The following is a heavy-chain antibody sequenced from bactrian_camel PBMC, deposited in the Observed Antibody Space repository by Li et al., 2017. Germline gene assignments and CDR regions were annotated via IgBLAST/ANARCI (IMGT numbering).Heavy chain of an antibody. CDR2: FDRGSKP. D-gene: IGHD2*01. Sequence: HVQLVESGGGSVQVGGSLRLSCVASDDTIGRYCMGWLRQIPDKEREGVAAFDRGSKPYYANSVRGRFTISQDTVKNTLDLQMNDLIVEDTAMYYCAAGRLPYKIHIVNAVRELDFRSWGQGTQVTVS. V-gene: IGHV3S55*01. CDR1: DDTIGRYC. CDR3: AAGRLPYKIHIVNAVRELDFRS. J-gene: IGHJ6*01.